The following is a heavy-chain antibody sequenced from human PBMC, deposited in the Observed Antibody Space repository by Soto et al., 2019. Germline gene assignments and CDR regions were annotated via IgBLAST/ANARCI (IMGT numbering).Heavy chain of an antibody. V-gene: IGHV1-46*01. D-gene: IGHD3-10*01. CDR2: ISPFGGAT. CDR1: GDSVSNDY. J-gene: IGHJ6*02. CDR3: ARRRYYGSGSYSSYYYYGMDV. Sequence: ASVKVSCKASGDSVSNDYLHWVRQAPGQGFEWLGLISPFGGATAYAQRFKGRVTVTMDKSSASFYLELSSLRSDDTAVYYCARRRYYGSGSYSSYYYYGMDVWGQGTTVTVSS.